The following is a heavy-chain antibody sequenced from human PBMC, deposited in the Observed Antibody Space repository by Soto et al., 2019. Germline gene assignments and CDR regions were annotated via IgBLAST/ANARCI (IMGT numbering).Heavy chain of an antibody. CDR1: GYTFTGYY. Sequence: GAAVKVSCKASGYTFTGYYMHWVREAPGQGLEWMGWINPNSGGTNYAQKFQGGVTMTRDTSISTAYMELSRLRSDDTAVYYCASPSSGYSYPYYYSGMDVWGQGTTVTVSS. D-gene: IGHD5-18*01. CDR3: ASPSSGYSYPYYYSGMDV. J-gene: IGHJ6*02. V-gene: IGHV1-2*02. CDR2: INPNSGGT.